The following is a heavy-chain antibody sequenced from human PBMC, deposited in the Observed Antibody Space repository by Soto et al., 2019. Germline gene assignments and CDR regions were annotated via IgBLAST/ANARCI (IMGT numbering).Heavy chain of an antibody. V-gene: IGHV4-39*01. CDR1: GGSISGYY. CDR3: ARHRGPAPVY. CDR2: LFYGGTT. J-gene: IGHJ4*02. D-gene: IGHD3-10*01. Sequence: LSLTCTVSGGSISGYYWTWIRQPPGKGLEWVGSLFYGGTTDYNPSLTSRLTMSLDTSKNHFSLKLRSVTAADTAVYYCARHRGPAPVYWGQGTLVTVSS.